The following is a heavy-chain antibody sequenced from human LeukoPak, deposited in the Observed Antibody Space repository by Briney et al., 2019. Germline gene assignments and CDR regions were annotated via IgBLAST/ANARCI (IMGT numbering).Heavy chain of an antibody. Sequence: ASVKVSCKASGYTFTSYGISWVRQAPGQGLEWMGWISAYNGNTNYAQKLQGRVTMTTDTSTSTAYMELRSLRSDDTAVYYCARGEGTKSYYGLGWYYYYYGMDVWGKGTTVTVSS. CDR2: ISAYNGNT. CDR1: GYTFTSYG. J-gene: IGHJ6*04. V-gene: IGHV1-18*04. D-gene: IGHD3-10*01. CDR3: ARGEGTKSYYGLGWYYYYYGMDV.